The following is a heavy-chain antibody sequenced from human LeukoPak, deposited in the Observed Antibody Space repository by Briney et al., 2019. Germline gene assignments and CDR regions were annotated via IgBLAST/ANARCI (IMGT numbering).Heavy chain of an antibody. V-gene: IGHV1-69*05. J-gene: IGHJ5*02. CDR3: ARMKGSSTSWGFDP. CDR1: GGTFSSYA. CDR2: IIPIFGTA. D-gene: IGHD2-2*01. Sequence: SVKVSCKASGGTFSSYAISWVRQAPGQGLEWMGGIIPIFGTASYAQKFQGRVTMTRDTSTSTVYMELSSLRSEDTAVYYCARMKGSSTSWGFDPWGQGTLVTVSS.